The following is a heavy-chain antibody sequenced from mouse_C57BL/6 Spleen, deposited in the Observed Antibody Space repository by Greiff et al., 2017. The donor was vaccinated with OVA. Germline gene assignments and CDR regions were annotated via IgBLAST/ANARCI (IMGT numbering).Heavy chain of an antibody. J-gene: IGHJ1*03. Sequence: QVQLKESGPGLVAPSQSLSITCTVSGFSLTSYGVSWVRQPPGKGLEWLGVIWGDRSTTYHSALLSSLSLSKDNSKSQVFLKLNSLQTDYTATYYCAKTLFSFDVWGTGTTVTVSS. CDR3: AKTLFSFDV. V-gene: IGHV2-3*01. CDR1: GFSLTSYG. CDR2: IWGDRST.